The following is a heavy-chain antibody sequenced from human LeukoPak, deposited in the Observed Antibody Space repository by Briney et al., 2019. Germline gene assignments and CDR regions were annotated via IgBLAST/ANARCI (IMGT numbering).Heavy chain of an antibody. CDR2: INHSGST. CDR3: ARQMGWIQLTDAFDI. D-gene: IGHD5-18*01. J-gene: IGHJ3*02. V-gene: IGHV4-39*01. Sequence: SETLSLTCTVSGGSISSGGYYWSWIRQPPGKGLEWIGEINHSGSTNYNPSLKSRVTISVDTSKNQFSLKLSSVTAADTSVYYCARQMGWIQLTDAFDIWGQGTMVTVSS. CDR1: GGSISSGGYY.